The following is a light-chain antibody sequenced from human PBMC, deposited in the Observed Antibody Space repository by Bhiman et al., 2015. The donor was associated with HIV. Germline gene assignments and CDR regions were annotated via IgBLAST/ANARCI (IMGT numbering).Light chain of an antibody. V-gene: IGLV2-14*03. CDR2: DVS. CDR1: NSDVGGYDS. J-gene: IGLJ1*01. Sequence: QSALTQPASVSGSPGQSITISCSGTNSDVGGYDSVSWYQHYPGKAPKLMIYDVSKRPSGVSNRFSGSKSGNTASLTISGLQAEDEADYYCSSYTSSNTYVFGTGTKVTVL. CDR3: SSYTSSNTYV.